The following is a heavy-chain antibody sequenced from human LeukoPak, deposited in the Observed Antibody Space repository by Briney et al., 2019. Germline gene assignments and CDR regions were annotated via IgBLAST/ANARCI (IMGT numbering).Heavy chain of an antibody. J-gene: IGHJ4*02. V-gene: IGHV1-8*01. CDR3: ARVFGYYFDY. CDR1: GYTFTSYD. D-gene: IGHD3-10*01. CDR2: MNPNSGNT. Sequence: GSVKVSCKASGYTFTSYDINWVRQATGQGLEWMGWMNPNSGNTGYAQKFQGRVTMTTDTSTSTAYMELRSLRSDDTAVYYCARVFGYYFDYWGQGTLVTVSS.